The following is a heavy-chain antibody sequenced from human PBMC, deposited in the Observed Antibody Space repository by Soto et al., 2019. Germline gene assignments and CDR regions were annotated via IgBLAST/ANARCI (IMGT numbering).Heavy chain of an antibody. CDR2: FDPEDGET. Sequence: ASVKVSCKVSGYTLTELSMHWVRQAPGKGLEWMGGFDPEDGETIYAQKFQGRVTMTEDTSTDTAYMELSSLRSEDTAVYYCATDRGLRFWEWLSQSAFDIWGKGTMVTV. CDR1: GYTLTELS. CDR3: ATDRGLRFWEWLSQSAFDI. V-gene: IGHV1-24*01. D-gene: IGHD3-3*01. J-gene: IGHJ3*02.